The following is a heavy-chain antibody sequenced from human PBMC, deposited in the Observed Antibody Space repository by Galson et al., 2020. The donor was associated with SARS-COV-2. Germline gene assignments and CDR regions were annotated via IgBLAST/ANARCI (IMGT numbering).Heavy chain of an antibody. CDR3: AREYDPDGNEYYYLDF. CDR2: IKTYNGDT. D-gene: IGHD3-10*01. J-gene: IGHJ4*02. V-gene: IGHV1-18*04. CDR1: GYIFDDFG. Sequence: ASVKVSCKASGYIFDDFGISWVRQAPGQGLEWMGWIKTYNGDTNYAQKLQGRVTMTTDAPTSTVYMELRSLNFDDTAVYFCAREYDPDGNEYYYLDFWGQGTLVTVS.